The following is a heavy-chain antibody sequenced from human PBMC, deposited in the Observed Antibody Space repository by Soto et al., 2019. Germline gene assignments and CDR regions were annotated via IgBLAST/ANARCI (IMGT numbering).Heavy chain of an antibody. CDR3: ARGGGYDSFDY. CDR1: GASISYGGFS. D-gene: IGHD5-12*01. J-gene: IGHJ4*02. CDR2: ISHLEST. Sequence: QLQLQECGSGLVKTSETVSLTCTVSGASISYGGFSWSRIRQSPGKGLEWIGYISHLESTYFHPSFKSRLTMSIDRTRNQFSLKLSSVTAADMAVYYCARGGGYDSFDYWGQGVLVTVSS. V-gene: IGHV4-30-2*06.